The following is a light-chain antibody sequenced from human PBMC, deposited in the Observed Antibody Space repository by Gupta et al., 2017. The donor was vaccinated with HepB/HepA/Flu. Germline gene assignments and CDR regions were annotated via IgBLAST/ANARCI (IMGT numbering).Light chain of an antibody. J-gene: IGLJ3*02. CDR1: NIGSKS. Sequence: SYVLTQPPSVSVAPGKTARITCGGNNIGSKSVHWYQQKPGQAPVLVIYYDSDRPSGIPERFSSSNSGNTATLTISRVEAGDEADYYCQVWDSSSDPPVFGGGTKLTVL. CDR2: YDS. V-gene: IGLV3-21*04. CDR3: QVWDSSSDPPV.